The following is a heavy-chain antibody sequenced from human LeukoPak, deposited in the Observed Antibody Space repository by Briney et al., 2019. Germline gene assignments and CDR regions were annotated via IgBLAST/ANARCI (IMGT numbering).Heavy chain of an antibody. CDR1: GFTFSSYA. D-gene: IGHD6-19*01. CDR3: AHLSGYRSGWPYY. Sequence: PGGSLRLSCAASGFTFSSYAMTWVRQAPGKGLEWVSAISGGGGNTYYADSVKGRFTISRDNSKNTLYLQMNSLRVEDTAIYYCAHLSGYRSGWPYYWGQGTLVTVSS. CDR2: ISGGGGNT. V-gene: IGHV3-23*01. J-gene: IGHJ4*02.